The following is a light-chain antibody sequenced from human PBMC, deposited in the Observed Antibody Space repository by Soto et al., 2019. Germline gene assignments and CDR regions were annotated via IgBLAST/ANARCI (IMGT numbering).Light chain of an antibody. CDR2: EVN. CDR1: SSDVGGYNY. Sequence: QSALTQPPSASGSPGQSVTISCTGTSSDVGGYNYVSWYQQHPGNAPKLMIYEVNKRPSGVPDRFSGSKSGNTASLTVSGLQAEDEADYYCSSYAGSNNSVFGTGTKLTVL. CDR3: SSYAGSNNSV. J-gene: IGLJ1*01. V-gene: IGLV2-8*01.